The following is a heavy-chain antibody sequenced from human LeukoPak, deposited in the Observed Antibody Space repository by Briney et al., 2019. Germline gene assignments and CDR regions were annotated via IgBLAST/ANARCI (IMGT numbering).Heavy chain of an antibody. CDR2: ISTDGSST. CDR1: GFTFSSYW. V-gene: IGHV3-74*01. D-gene: IGHD6-19*01. CDR3: ARRSVAGSLDY. J-gene: IGHJ4*02. Sequence: PGGSLRLSCAASGFTFSSYWMHWVRQAPGKGLVWVSRISTDGSSTSYADFVKGRFTISRDNAKNTLFLQMNSLRAEDTAVYYCARRSVAGSLDYWGQGTLVTVSS.